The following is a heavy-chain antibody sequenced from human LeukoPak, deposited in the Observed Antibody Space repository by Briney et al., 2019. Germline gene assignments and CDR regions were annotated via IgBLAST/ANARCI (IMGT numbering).Heavy chain of an antibody. CDR2: INHSGST. CDR1: GGSFSGYY. D-gene: IGHD6-13*01. Sequence: SETLSLTCAVYGGSFSGYYWSWIRQPPGKGLEWIGEINHSGSTNYNPSLKSRVTISVDKSKNQFSLKLSSVTAADTAVYYCASIAAEFSDYWGQGTLVTVSS. V-gene: IGHV4-34*01. J-gene: IGHJ4*02. CDR3: ASIAAEFSDY.